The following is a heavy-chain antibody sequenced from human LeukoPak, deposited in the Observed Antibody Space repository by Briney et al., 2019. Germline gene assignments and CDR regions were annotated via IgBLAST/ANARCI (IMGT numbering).Heavy chain of an antibody. CDR2: IYYSGST. J-gene: IGHJ4*02. V-gene: IGHV4-39*01. D-gene: IGHD3-3*01. CDR3: ARRITIFGVVIEGTEY. CDR1: GGSISSYY. Sequence: PSETLSLTCTVSGGSISSYYWGWIRQPPGKGLEWIGSIYYSGSTYYNPSLKSRVTISVDTSKNQFSLKLSSVTAADTAVYYCARRITIFGVVIEGTEYWGQGTLVTVSS.